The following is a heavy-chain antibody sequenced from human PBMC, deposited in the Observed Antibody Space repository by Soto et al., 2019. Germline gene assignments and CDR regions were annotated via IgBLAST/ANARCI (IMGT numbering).Heavy chain of an antibody. CDR3: ARDRSSSLYYYGMDV. CDR2: IYYSGST. V-gene: IGHV4-59*01. D-gene: IGHD6-6*01. Sequence: SETLSVTCTVSGGSISSYYWSWIRQPPGKGLEWIGYIYYSGSTNYNPSLKSRVTISVDTSKNQFSLKLSSVTAADTAVYYCARDRSSSLYYYGMDVWGHGTTVTVSS. J-gene: IGHJ6*02. CDR1: GGSISSYY.